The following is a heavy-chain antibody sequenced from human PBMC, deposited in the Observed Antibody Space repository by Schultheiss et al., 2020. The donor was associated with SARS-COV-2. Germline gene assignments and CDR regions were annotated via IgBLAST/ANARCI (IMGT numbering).Heavy chain of an antibody. CDR3: ARHFGRYCSGGSCQPLWYFVL. Sequence: SETLSLTCAVYGGSFSGYHWSWIRQPPGKGLEWIGEINHSGSTNYNPSLKSRVTVSVDTSKNQFSLKLSSVTAADTAVYYCARHFGRYCSGGSCQPLWYFVLWGRGTLVTVSS. CDR2: INHSGST. V-gene: IGHV4-34*01. D-gene: IGHD2-15*01. J-gene: IGHJ2*01. CDR1: GGSFSGYH.